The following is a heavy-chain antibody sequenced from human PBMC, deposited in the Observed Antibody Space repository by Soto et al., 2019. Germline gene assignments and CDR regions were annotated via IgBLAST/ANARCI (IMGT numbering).Heavy chain of an antibody. V-gene: IGHV1-18*01. Sequence: QVQLVQSGAEVKNPGASVKVSCKASGYQFTRYGIGWARQDPGQGLEWMGCINTYNGNTNYAQNVQGRDTLTTDTSKSTAYMELRSLRSNDTAIYYCAMVDVYVTPSPQDVWGQGTTVIVSS. CDR1: GYQFTRYG. J-gene: IGHJ6*02. D-gene: IGHD3-16*01. CDR2: INTYNGNT. CDR3: AMVDVYVTPSPQDV.